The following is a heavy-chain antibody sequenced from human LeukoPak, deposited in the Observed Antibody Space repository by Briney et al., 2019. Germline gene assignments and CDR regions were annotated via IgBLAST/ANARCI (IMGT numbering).Heavy chain of an antibody. Sequence: GSLRLSCAASGFTLNTNYMNWVRQAPGKGLECVAIIKQDGSEKYYVNSVKGRFTISRDNAKNSLYLQMNSLRVEDTAVYYCGREWAVDFWGQGTLVTVSS. CDR1: GFTLNTNY. V-gene: IGHV3-7*01. CDR2: IKQDGSEK. J-gene: IGHJ4*02. CDR3: GREWAVDF.